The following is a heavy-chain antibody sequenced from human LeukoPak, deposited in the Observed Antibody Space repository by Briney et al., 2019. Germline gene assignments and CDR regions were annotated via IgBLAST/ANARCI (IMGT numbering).Heavy chain of an antibody. CDR1: GYSISSGYY. CDR2: INHSGST. Sequence: ASETLSLTCTVSGYSISSGYYWSWIRQPPGKGLEWIGEINHSGSTNYNPSLKSRVTISVATSKNQFSLKLSSVTAADTAVYYCARHGSYWPLDYWGQGTLVTVSS. CDR3: ARHGSYWPLDY. V-gene: IGHV4-38-2*02. J-gene: IGHJ4*02. D-gene: IGHD1-26*01.